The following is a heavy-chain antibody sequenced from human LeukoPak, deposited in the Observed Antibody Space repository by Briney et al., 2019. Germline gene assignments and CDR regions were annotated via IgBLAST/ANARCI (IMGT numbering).Heavy chain of an antibody. Sequence: SETLSLTCAVYGGSFSGYYWSWIRQPPGKGLEWIGEINQSGSTTDYPSLKSRVTISVDTSKNQFSLKLSSMTAADTAVYYCARRKRSGCSSTSCLLNWFDPWGQGTLVT. CDR3: ARRKRSGCSSTSCLLNWFDP. CDR2: INQSGST. V-gene: IGHV4-34*01. D-gene: IGHD2-2*01. CDR1: GGSFSGYY. J-gene: IGHJ5*02.